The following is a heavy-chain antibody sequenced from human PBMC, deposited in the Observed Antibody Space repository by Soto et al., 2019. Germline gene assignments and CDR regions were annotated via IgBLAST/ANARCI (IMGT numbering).Heavy chain of an antibody. CDR2: IHYTGNT. CDR1: GGSISIISYY. V-gene: IGHV4-39*01. CDR3: ARQVIAAAGTGYFQH. J-gene: IGHJ1*01. D-gene: IGHD6-13*01. Sequence: SETLSLTCTVSGGSISIISYYWGCIRQPPGKGLEYIGNIHYTGNTFNNASLKSRVTISVDTSKNQVSLKLRSVTAADTAVYYCARQVIAAAGTGYFQHWGQGAPVTVSS.